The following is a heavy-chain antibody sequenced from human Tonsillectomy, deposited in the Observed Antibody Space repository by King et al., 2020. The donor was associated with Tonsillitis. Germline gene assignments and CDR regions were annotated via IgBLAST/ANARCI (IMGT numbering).Heavy chain of an antibody. CDR1: GFTFSNAW. CDR3: TTVWGNPMAGAFDI. V-gene: IGHV3-15*01. J-gene: IGHJ3*02. D-gene: IGHD4-23*01. CDR2: IKSKTDGGTT. Sequence: VQLVESGGGLVKPGGSLRLSCAASGFTFSNAWMSWVRQAPGKGLEWVGRIKSKTDGGTTDYAAPVKGRFTFSRDDSKNTLYLQMNSLKTEDTAVYYCTTVWGNPMAGAFDIWGQGTMVTVSS.